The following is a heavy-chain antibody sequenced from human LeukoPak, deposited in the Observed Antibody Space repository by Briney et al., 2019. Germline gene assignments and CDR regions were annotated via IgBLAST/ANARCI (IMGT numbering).Heavy chain of an antibody. CDR3: AKDEGTTVTTIGDY. D-gene: IGHD4-17*01. CDR2: ISYDGSNK. Sequence: GGSLRLSCAAPGFTFSSYGMHWVRQAPGKGLEWVAVISYDGSNKYYADSVKGRFTISRDNSKNTLYLQMNSLRAEDTAVYYCAKDEGTTVTTIGDYWGQGTLVTVSS. J-gene: IGHJ4*02. CDR1: GFTFSSYG. V-gene: IGHV3-30*18.